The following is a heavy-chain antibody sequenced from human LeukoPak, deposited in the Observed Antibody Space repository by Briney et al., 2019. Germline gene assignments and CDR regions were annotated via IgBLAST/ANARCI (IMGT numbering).Heavy chain of an antibody. D-gene: IGHD3-9*01. CDR3: ARASYDILTGYCFDY. CDR2: IYSGGST. Sequence: GGSLRLACAASGFTVSSNYMSWVRQAPGKGLEWVSVIYSGGSTYYADSVKGRFTISRDNSKNTLYLQMNSLRAEDTAVYYCARASYDILTGYCFDYWGQGTLVTVSS. J-gene: IGHJ4*02. V-gene: IGHV3-53*01. CDR1: GFTVSSNY.